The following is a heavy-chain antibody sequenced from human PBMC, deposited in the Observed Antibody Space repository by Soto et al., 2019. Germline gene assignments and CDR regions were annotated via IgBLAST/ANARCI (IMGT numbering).Heavy chain of an antibody. CDR3: VHGTYGGRGYYWDS. V-gene: IGHV2-5*02. CDR2: IYWDGGE. Sequence: SGPTLVNPTETLTLTCSFSGFSLSASGAGVGWIRQPPGKALEWLELIYWDGGERHSPSLKSRLTVTKDTPINHVVLTLTNMDPVDTGTYYCVHGTYGGRGYYWDSWGQGTRVTVSP. CDR1: GFSLSASGAG. J-gene: IGHJ4*02. D-gene: IGHD2-8*01.